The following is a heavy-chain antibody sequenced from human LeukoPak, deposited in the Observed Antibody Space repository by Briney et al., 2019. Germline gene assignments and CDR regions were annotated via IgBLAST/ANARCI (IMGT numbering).Heavy chain of an antibody. D-gene: IGHD3-22*01. CDR1: GYTFTGYY. J-gene: IGHJ4*02. Sequence: ASVKVSCKASGYTFTGYYIHWVRQAPGQGLEWMGWIKPNTGGTNYAQKFQGRVTMIRDTSISTAYMDLSRLRSDDTAVYYCARSYYYDSSGYYCYWGQGTLVTVSS. CDR3: ARSYYYDSSGYYCY. V-gene: IGHV1-2*02. CDR2: IKPNTGGT.